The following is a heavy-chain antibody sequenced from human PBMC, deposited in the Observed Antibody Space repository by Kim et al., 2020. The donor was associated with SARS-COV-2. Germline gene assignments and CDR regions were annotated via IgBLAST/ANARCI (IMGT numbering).Heavy chain of an antibody. Sequence: ASVKVSCKASGYTFIGYYIHWVRQAPGQGPEWVGRINPNNGGTNYAQRFQDRVTLTTDTSISTAYMELRRLRPDDTAVYYFASEVGRGWSGRCFDYWGQG. J-gene: IGHJ4*02. CDR3: ASEVGRGWSGRCFDY. CDR1: GYTFIGYY. D-gene: IGHD6-19*01. V-gene: IGHV1-2*06. CDR2: INPNNGGT.